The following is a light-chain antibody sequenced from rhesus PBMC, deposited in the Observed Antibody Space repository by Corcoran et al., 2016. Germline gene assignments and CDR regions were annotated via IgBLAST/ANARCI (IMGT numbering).Light chain of an antibody. CDR3: GQGTKVPFT. J-gene: IGKJ3*01. Sequence: DVVMTQSPLSLPITPGQPASISCRSSQSLVHSDGNTYLSWYQQKQGQPPRLLIYKVSNRYSGVPDRSSGSGAGTDFTLKISRVEAEDVGVYYCGQGTKVPFTFGPGTKLDIK. CDR1: QSLVHSDGNTY. CDR2: KVS. V-gene: IGKV2-62*02.